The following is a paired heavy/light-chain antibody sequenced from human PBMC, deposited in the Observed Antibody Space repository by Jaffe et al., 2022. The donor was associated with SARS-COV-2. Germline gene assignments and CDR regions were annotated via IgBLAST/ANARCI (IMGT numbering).Light chain of an antibody. CDR3: QSFDSSLTNYV. Sequence: QSVLTQPPSVSGAPGQRVTISCTGSSSNIGAGYEVHWYQQLPGTAPKLLIFDKNNRPSGVPDRFSGSKSGSSASLAIAGLQVEDEADYYCQSFDSSLTNYVFGTGTKVTVL. V-gene: IGLV1-40*01. CDR1: SSNIGAGYE. J-gene: IGLJ1*01. CDR2: DKN.
Heavy chain of an antibody. D-gene: IGHD3-16*01. J-gene: IGHJ5*02. CDR3: ARHDGPAITGARWFDP. V-gene: IGHV5-10-1*03. CDR1: GYSFSAHW. CDR2: INPSDSYT. Sequence: EVQLVQSGAEVKKPGDSLKISCKGSGYSFSAHWITWVRQMPGKGLEWMGRINPSDSYTNYSPSFQGQVTLTVDRSRGTAYLRWGSLKASDTAVYYCARHDGPAITGARWFDPWGQGTLVIVSS.